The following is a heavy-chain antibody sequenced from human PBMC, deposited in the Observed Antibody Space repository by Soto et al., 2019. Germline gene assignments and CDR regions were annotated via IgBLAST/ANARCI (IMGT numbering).Heavy chain of an antibody. CDR1: GFTFSSYG. J-gene: IGHJ6*02. D-gene: IGHD5-12*01. CDR3: AREMATAPYYYGMDV. CDR2: ISYDGSNK. Sequence: PGGSLRLSCAASGFTFSSYGMLWVRQAPGKGLEWVAVISYDGSNKYYADSVKGRFTISRDNSKNTLYLQMNSLRAEDTAVYYCAREMATAPYYYGMDVWGQGTTVTVSS. V-gene: IGHV3-30*03.